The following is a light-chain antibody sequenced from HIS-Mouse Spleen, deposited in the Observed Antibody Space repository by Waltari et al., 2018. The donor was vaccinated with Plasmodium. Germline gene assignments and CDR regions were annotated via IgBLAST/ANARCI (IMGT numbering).Light chain of an antibody. J-gene: IGLJ2*01. CDR1: SSDVGGYNY. CDR2: DVS. Sequence: QSALTQPRSVSGSPGQSVTLSCTGTSSDVGGYNYVSWYQQQQGKAPKLIIYDVSKRPSGVSNRFSGAKSGNTASLTISGLQAEDEADYYCCSYAGSSTFVVFGGGTKLTVL. CDR3: CSYAGSSTFVV. V-gene: IGLV2-11*01.